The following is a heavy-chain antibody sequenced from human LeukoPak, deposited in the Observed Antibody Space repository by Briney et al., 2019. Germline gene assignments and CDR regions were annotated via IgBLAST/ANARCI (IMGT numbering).Heavy chain of an antibody. CDR3: AKDIVVVPAANIAAAGNY. CDR1: GFTVSSNY. J-gene: IGHJ4*02. V-gene: IGHV3-53*01. D-gene: IGHD2-2*01. Sequence: GGSLRLPCAASGFTVSSNYMSWVRQAPGKGLEWVSVIYSGGSTYYADSVKGRFTISRDNSKNTLYLQMNSLRAEDTAVYYCAKDIVVVPAANIAAAGNYWGQGTLVTVSS. CDR2: IYSGGST.